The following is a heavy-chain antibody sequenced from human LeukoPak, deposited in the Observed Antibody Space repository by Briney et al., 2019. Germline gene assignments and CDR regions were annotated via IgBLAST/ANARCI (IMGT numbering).Heavy chain of an antibody. Sequence: GGSLRLSCAASGFTFSSYSMNWVRQAPGKGLEWVSYISSSSTINYADSVKGRFTISRDNAKNSLYLQMNSLRDEDTAVYYCARDRDYAFDIWGQGTMVTVSS. CDR1: GFTFSSYS. CDR3: ARDRDYAFDI. CDR2: ISSSSTI. J-gene: IGHJ3*02. V-gene: IGHV3-48*02.